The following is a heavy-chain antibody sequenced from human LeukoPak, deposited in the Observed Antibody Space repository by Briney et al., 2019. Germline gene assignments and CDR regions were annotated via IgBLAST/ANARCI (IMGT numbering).Heavy chain of an antibody. CDR2: ISAHNGDT. J-gene: IGHJ4*02. V-gene: IGHV1-18*01. Sequence: ASVKVSCKASGYTLTSYGISWARQAPGQGLEWMGWISAHNGDTNYAQKLQGRVTMTTDTSTSTAYMELKSLRSDDTAVYYCARGGSGWCIDNWGQGTLVTVSS. CDR3: ARGGSGWCIDN. CDR1: GYTLTSYG. D-gene: IGHD6-19*01.